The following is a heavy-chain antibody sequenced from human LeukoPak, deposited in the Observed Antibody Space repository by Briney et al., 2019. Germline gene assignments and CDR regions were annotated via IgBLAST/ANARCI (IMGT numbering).Heavy chain of an antibody. V-gene: IGHV3-30-3*01. D-gene: IGHD4-11*01. J-gene: IGHJ4*02. CDR1: GFTFSSYA. CDR2: ISYDGSNK. Sequence: GGSLRLSCAASGFTFSSYAMHWVRQAPGKGLEWVAVISYDGSNKYYADSVKGRFTISRDNSKNTLYLQMNSLRAEDTAVYYCARGWDYMALWGQGTLVTVSS. CDR3: ARGWDYMAL.